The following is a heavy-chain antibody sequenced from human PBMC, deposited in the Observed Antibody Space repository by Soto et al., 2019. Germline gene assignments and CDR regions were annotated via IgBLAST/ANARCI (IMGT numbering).Heavy chain of an antibody. D-gene: IGHD1-26*01. V-gene: IGHV3-21*01. CDR1: GFAFSSFN. J-gene: IGHJ5*02. Sequence: GGSLRLSCTASGFAFSSFNMNWVRQAPGKGLEWVSSIFTRSSQIYYADSVKGRFTISRDDAKNSLFLQMNSLSVEDTAVYYCARDLLAGQQLVIPWFHPWGQGTLVTVSS. CDR3: ARDLLAGQQLVIPWFHP. CDR2: IFTRSSQI.